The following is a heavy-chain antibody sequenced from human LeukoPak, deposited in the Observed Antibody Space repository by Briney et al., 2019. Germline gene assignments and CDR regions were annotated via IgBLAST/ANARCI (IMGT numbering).Heavy chain of an antibody. D-gene: IGHD3-22*01. CDR1: GGSIGSYY. Sequence: PSETLSLTCTVSGGSIGSYYWSWIRQPPGKGLEWIGYIYYSGSTNYNPSLKSRVTISVDTSKNQFSLKLSSVTAADTAVYYCARVSSGYYYSAFDIWGQGTMVTVSS. J-gene: IGHJ3*02. CDR3: ARVSSGYYYSAFDI. CDR2: IYYSGST. V-gene: IGHV4-59*01.